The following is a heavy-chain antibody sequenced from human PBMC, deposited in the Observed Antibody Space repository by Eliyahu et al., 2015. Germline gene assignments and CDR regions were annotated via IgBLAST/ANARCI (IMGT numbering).Heavy chain of an antibody. CDR2: IYFSGST. V-gene: IGHV4-30-4*01. D-gene: IGHD3-10*01. Sequence: QVQLQESGPGLVKPSXTLSLTCTVXGGSISXGDYYWSWIRQPPGKGLEWIGYIYFSGSTYYNPSLKSRVIISVDTSKSQFSLKLSSVTAADTAVYYCARATLGRGVRFDYWGQGTLVTVSS. CDR3: ARATLGRGVRFDY. J-gene: IGHJ4*02. CDR1: GGSISXGDYY.